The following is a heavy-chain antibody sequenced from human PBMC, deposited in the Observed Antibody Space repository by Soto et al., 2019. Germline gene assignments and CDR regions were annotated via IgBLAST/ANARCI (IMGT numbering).Heavy chain of an antibody. V-gene: IGHV3-21*01. CDR2: ISSSGTYI. CDR3: ERIRMSYSISEAACYIDC. CDR1: GFTFSYYA. J-gene: IGHJ4*01. D-gene: IGHD5-18*01. Sequence: PGGSLRLSFAASGFTFSYYAMNWVRQSPGKVLELVSSISSSGTYIYYAYSLKGRFTISRDTAKNAVDLQMNSLRADDTAVYYFERIRMSYSISEAACYIDCWGRGVLGTVS.